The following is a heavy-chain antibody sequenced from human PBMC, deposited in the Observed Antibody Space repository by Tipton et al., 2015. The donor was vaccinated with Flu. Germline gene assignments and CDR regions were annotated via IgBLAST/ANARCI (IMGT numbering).Heavy chain of an antibody. V-gene: IGHV3-49*04. CDR2: IRITSHGGTT. CDR3: YRVPLKGAWRGDH. Sequence: VQLVQSGGGLVQPGRSLRLSCTASGFTFGDYGMSWVRQAPGKGLEWLNFIRITSHGGTTESAASVRGRFSISRDDSKGIAYLDLNSLEIEDTAVYYCYRVPLKGAWRGDHWGQGTLVTVSS. J-gene: IGHJ4*02. D-gene: IGHD3-10*01. CDR1: GFTFGDYG.